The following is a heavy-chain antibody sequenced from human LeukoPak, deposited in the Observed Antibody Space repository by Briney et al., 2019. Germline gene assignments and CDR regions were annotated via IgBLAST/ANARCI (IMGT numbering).Heavy chain of an antibody. D-gene: IGHD2-15*01. CDR2: ISWNSGSI. Sequence: GGSLRLSCAASGFTFDDYAMHWVRQAPGKGLEWVSGISWNSGSIGYADSVKGRFTISRDNAKNSLYLQMNSLRAEDTALYYCAKSDSPTLGSWYFDYWGQGTLVTVSS. CDR1: GFTFDDYA. V-gene: IGHV3-9*01. CDR3: AKSDSPTLGSWYFDY. J-gene: IGHJ4*02.